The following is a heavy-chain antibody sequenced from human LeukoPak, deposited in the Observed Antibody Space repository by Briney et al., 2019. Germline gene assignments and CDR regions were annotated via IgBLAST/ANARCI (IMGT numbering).Heavy chain of an antibody. D-gene: IGHD3-9*01. J-gene: IGHJ4*02. CDR1: GYTFTGYY. V-gene: IGHV1-2*02. CDR2: INPNSGGT. Sequence: ASVKVSCKASGYTFTGYYMHWVRQAPGQGLEWMGWINPNSGGTNYAQKFQGRVTMTRDTSISTAYMELSRLRSDDTAVYYCARDRYYDILTGYPLGNWGQGTLVTVSS. CDR3: ARDRYYDILTGYPLGN.